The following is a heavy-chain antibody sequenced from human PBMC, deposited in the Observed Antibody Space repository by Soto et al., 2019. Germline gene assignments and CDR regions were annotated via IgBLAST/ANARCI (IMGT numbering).Heavy chain of an antibody. Sequence: QTLSLTCAISGDSVSSTSTAWTWIRQSPSRGLEWLGRTYYRSNWYTDHAVSVKSRITISPDTSKNQFSLQLNSVTPEDTAVYYCARGSYYSGWVWGQGTLVTVSS. CDR2: TYYRSNWYT. J-gene: IGHJ4*02. CDR1: GDSVSSTSTA. D-gene: IGHD6-19*01. CDR3: ARGSYYSGWV. V-gene: IGHV6-1*01.